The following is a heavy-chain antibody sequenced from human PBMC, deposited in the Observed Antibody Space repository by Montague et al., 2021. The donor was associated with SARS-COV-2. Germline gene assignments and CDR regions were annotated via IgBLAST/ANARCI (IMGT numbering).Heavy chain of an antibody. CDR2: INGDGSAK. CDR3: ARDSYTKGDY. CDR1: GFALNSYW. V-gene: IGHV3-7*03. J-gene: IGHJ4*02. Sequence: SLRLSCAASGFALNSYWMTWVRQAPGKGLEWVANINGDGSAKSYVDSVKGRFTISRDNANNSLYLQMNSLRAEDTAVYYCARDSYTKGDYWGQGTLVSVSS. D-gene: IGHD4-11*01.